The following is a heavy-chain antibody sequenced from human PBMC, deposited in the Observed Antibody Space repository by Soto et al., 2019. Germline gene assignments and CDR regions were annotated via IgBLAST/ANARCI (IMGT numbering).Heavy chain of an antibody. J-gene: IGHJ3*02. Sequence: SQTLSLTCAISGDSVSRNSAAWNWIRQSPSRGLEWLGRTYYRSKWYNDYAVSVKSRITINPDTSKNHFYLPMNSVTPEDTAVYYWARRGERITIFGVFIDAFDIWGQGTMVTVSS. D-gene: IGHD3-3*01. V-gene: IGHV6-1*01. CDR1: GDSVSRNSAA. CDR2: TYYRSKWYN. CDR3: ARRGERITIFGVFIDAFDI.